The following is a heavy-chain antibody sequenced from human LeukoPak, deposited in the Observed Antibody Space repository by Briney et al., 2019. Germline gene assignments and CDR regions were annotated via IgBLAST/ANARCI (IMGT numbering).Heavy chain of an antibody. CDR1: GFTFSSYS. J-gene: IGHJ3*02. CDR2: ISSSSSTI. CDR3: AKAARVDTAMLGAFDI. V-gene: IGHV3-48*01. D-gene: IGHD5-18*01. Sequence: SGGSLRLSCAASGFTFSSYSMNWVRQAPGKGLEWVSYISSSSSTIYYADSVKGRFTISRDNSKNTLYLQLNSLRAEDTAVYYCAKAARVDTAMLGAFDIWGQGTMVTVSS.